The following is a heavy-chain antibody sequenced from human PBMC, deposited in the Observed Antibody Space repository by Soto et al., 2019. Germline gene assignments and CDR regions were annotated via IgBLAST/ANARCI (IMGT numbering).Heavy chain of an antibody. CDR3: ARGGTSGWLKGAYDV. CDR1: GGTLNKHA. CDR2: ILPMFGIP. J-gene: IGHJ3*01. D-gene: IGHD6-13*01. Sequence: QVQLVQSGAEVKKPGSSVKVSCKASGGTLNKHAITWVRRAPGQGLEWLGGILPMFGIPNYPQKFQGRVTITPDDSTNTSHMELHSLTSDDTAVYYCARGGTSGWLKGAYDVWGQGTMVTVAS. V-gene: IGHV1-69*01.